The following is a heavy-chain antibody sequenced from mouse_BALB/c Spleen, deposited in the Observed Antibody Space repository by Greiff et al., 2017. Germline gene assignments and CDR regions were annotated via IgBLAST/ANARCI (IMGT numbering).Heavy chain of an antibody. CDR1: GYTFTSYY. CDR3: TRFYAYYYAMDY. Sequence: QVQLQQSGAELVKPGASVKLSCKASGYTFTSYYMYWVKQRPGQGLEWIGEINPSNGGTNFNEKFKSKATLTVDKSSSTAYMQLSSLTSEDSAVYYCTRFYAYYYAMDYWGQGTSVTVSS. J-gene: IGHJ4*01. CDR2: INPSNGGT. D-gene: IGHD1-1*01. V-gene: IGHV1S81*02.